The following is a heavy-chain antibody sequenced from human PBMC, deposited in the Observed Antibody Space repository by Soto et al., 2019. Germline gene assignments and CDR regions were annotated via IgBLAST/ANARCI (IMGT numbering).Heavy chain of an antibody. CDR2: IYYSGST. Sequence: QVQLQESGPGLVKPSQTLSLTCTVSGGSISSGGYYWSWIRQHPGKGLEWIGYIYYSGSTYYNPSLKSRVTISVDTSKNQFSLKRSSVTAADTAVYYCASRTSAHPYCSGGSCRDYYYYMDVWGKGTTVTVSS. V-gene: IGHV4-31*03. CDR3: ASRTSAHPYCSGGSCRDYYYYMDV. J-gene: IGHJ6*03. CDR1: GGSISSGGYY. D-gene: IGHD2-15*01.